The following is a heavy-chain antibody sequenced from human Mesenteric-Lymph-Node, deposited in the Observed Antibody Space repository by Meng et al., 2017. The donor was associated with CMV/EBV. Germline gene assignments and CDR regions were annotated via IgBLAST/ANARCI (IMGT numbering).Heavy chain of an antibody. Sequence: GGSLRLSCAASGFTVSSNYMSWVRQAPGKGLEWVSVIYAGGSTYYADSVKGRFTISRDSSKNTLYLQMNSLRADDTAVYFCAGDPYTTTFANWGQGTLVTVSS. V-gene: IGHV3-53*01. J-gene: IGHJ4*02. CDR1: GFTVSSNY. CDR3: AGDPYTTTFAN. CDR2: IYAGGST. D-gene: IGHD1-26*01.